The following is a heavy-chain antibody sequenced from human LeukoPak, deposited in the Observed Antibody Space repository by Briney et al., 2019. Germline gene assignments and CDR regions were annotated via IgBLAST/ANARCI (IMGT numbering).Heavy chain of an antibody. J-gene: IGHJ3*02. CDR3: ARGRITMIVVVITTDAFDI. CDR1: GVTFSSYA. CDR2: IIPIFGTA. D-gene: IGHD3-22*01. V-gene: IGHV1-69*13. Sequence: SVKFSCKASGVTFSSYAISWVRQAPGQGLEWMGGIIPIFGTANYAQKFQGRVTITADESTSTAYMELSSLRSEDTAVYYCARGRITMIVVVITTDAFDIWGQGTMVTVSS.